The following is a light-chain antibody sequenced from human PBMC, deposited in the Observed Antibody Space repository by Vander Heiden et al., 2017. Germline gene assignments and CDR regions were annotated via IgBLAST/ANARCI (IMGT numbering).Light chain of an antibody. J-gene: IGLJ2*01. V-gene: IGLV6-57*02. CDR2: DDN. Sequence: FMLTQPHSVSVSPGMTVTISCTGSRGSIASNYVQWYQQRPRSAPTTVIYDDNNRPPWVPARCSGSIDSSSNAASLTISGLRTEDEADYYCQSYDSSSVVLGGGTKLTVL. CDR3: QSYDSSSVV. CDR1: RGSIASNY.